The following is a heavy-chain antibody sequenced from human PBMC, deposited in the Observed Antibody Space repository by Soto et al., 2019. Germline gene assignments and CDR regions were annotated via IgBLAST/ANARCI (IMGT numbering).Heavy chain of an antibody. Sequence: QVQLQESGPGLVKPSQTLSLTCTVSGGSISSGGYYWSWIRQHPGKGLEWIGYIYYSGSTYYNPSLKSRVTISVDTSKNQFSLKLSSVTAADTVVYYCARALEDSGYDSYAFDIWGQGTMVTVSS. CDR2: IYYSGST. V-gene: IGHV4-31*03. CDR1: GGSISSGGYY. CDR3: ARALEDSGYDSYAFDI. D-gene: IGHD5-12*01. J-gene: IGHJ3*02.